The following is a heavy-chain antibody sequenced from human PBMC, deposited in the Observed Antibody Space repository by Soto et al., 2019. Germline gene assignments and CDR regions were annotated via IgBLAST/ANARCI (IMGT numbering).Heavy chain of an antibody. CDR1: GFTFSSYS. D-gene: IGHD3-9*01. V-gene: IGHV3-21*01. Sequence: GGSLRLSCAASGFTFSSYSMNWVRQAPGKGLEWVSSISSSSSYIYYADSVKGRFTISRDNAKNSLYLQMNSLRAEDTAVYYCAIDITPYVIWDHDAFDIWGQGTMVTVSS. CDR2: ISSSSSYI. J-gene: IGHJ3*02. CDR3: AIDITPYVIWDHDAFDI.